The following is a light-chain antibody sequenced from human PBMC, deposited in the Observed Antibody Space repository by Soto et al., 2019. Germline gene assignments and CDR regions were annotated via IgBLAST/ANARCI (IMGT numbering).Light chain of an antibody. J-gene: IGKJ2*01. CDR2: AAS. V-gene: IGKV1-8*01. CDR3: QQYCSYPRV. Sequence: IRMTQSPSSLSASTGDRVTITCRASQGISSYLAWYQQKPGKAPKLLIYAASTLQSGVPSRFSGSGYGTDFTLTISSLQSEDFATYYCQQYCSYPRVFGQGTKLEIK. CDR1: QGISSY.